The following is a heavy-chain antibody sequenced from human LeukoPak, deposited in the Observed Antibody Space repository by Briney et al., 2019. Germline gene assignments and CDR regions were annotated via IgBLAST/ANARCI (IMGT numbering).Heavy chain of an antibody. V-gene: IGHV1-46*01. J-gene: IGHJ4*02. CDR2: INPSGGST. Sequence: GASVKVSCKASGYTFTSYYMHWVRQAPGQGLEWMGIINPSGGSTSYAQKFQGRVTMTRDTSTSTVYMELSSLRSEDTAVYYCARDQGYSSGWKEGVFDYWGQGTLVTVSS. CDR3: ARDQGYSSGWKEGVFDY. CDR1: GYTFTSYY. D-gene: IGHD6-19*01.